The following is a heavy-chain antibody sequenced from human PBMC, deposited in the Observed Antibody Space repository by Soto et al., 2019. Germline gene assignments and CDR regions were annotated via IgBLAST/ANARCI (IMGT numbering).Heavy chain of an antibody. CDR3: ARERNLRPGYSSGWYVAFDI. Sequence: ASVKVSCKASGYTFTSYGISWVRQAPGQGLEWMGWISAYNGNTNYAQKLQGRVTMTTDTSTSTAYMELRSLRSDDTAVYYCARERNLRPGYSSGWYVAFDIWGQGTMVTVSS. CDR1: GYTFTSYG. V-gene: IGHV1-18*01. D-gene: IGHD6-19*01. CDR2: ISAYNGNT. J-gene: IGHJ3*02.